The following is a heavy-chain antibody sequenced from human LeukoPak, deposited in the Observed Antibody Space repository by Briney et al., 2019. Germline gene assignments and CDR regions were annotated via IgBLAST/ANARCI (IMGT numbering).Heavy chain of an antibody. J-gene: IGHJ4*02. V-gene: IGHV3-48*02. Sequence: GGSLRLSCAASGFTFSSYSMNWVRQAPGKGLEWVSYISSSSSTIYYADSVKGRFTISRDNAKNSLYLQMNSLRDEDTAVYYCARGSQYYYDSSGSSFDYWGQGTLVTVSS. CDR3: ARGSQYYYDSSGSSFDY. CDR2: ISSSSSTI. CDR1: GFTFSSYS. D-gene: IGHD3-22*01.